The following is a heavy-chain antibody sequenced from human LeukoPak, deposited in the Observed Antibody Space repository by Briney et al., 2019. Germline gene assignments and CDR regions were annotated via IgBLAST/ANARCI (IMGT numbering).Heavy chain of an antibody. Sequence: SETLSLTCTVSGGSISSGDYYWSWIRQPPGKGLEWIGYIYYSGSTYYNPSLKSRVTISVDTSKNQFSLKLSSVTAVDTAVYYCARVRYYDSSGYYFTPYFDYWGQGTLVTVSS. CDR2: IYYSGST. CDR1: GGSISSGDYY. J-gene: IGHJ4*02. CDR3: ARVRYYDSSGYYFTPYFDY. V-gene: IGHV4-30-4*01. D-gene: IGHD3-22*01.